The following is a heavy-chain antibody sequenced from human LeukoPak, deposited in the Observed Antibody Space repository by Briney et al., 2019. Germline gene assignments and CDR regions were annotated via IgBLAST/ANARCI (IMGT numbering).Heavy chain of an antibody. D-gene: IGHD2-15*01. CDR3: AREDCSGGGCYFYYYMDV. J-gene: IGHJ6*03. Sequence: PSETLSLTCGVSAYSISSGYYWGWIRQPPGKGLEWIGSIYHSGVTYYNASLKSRVTISVDTSRNQFSLKLSSVTAADTAVYYCAREDCSGGGCYFYYYMDVWGKGATVIVSS. V-gene: IGHV4-38-2*02. CDR1: AYSISSGYY. CDR2: IYHSGVT.